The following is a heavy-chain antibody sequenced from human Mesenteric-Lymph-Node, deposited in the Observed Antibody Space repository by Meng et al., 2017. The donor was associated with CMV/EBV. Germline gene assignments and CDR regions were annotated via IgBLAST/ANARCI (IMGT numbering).Heavy chain of an antibody. CDR1: GYSLTSYW. D-gene: IGHD4-23*01. CDR2: IYPGDSDT. J-gene: IGHJ5*02. Sequence: SGYSLTSYWFGWVRQMPGKGLEWMGIIYPGDSDTRYSPSFQGQVTISADKSISTAYLQWSSLKASDTAMYYCARLTVVTQGGWFDPWGQGTLVTVSS. CDR3: ARLTVVTQGGWFDP. V-gene: IGHV5-51*01.